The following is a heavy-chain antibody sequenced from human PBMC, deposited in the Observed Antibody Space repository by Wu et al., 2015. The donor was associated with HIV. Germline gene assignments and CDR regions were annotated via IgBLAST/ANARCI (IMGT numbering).Heavy chain of an antibody. J-gene: IGHJ6*03. Sequence: QVQLVQSGAEVKKPGSSVKVSCKASGGTFSSYAISWVRQAPGQGLEWMGGIIPIFGTANYAQKFQGRVTITADESTSTAYMELSSLRSEDTAVYYCARGYCSGGSCPHYYYYYMDVWGKGTTVTVSS. V-gene: IGHV1-69*12. CDR3: ARGYCSGGSCPHYYYYYMDV. D-gene: IGHD2-15*01. CDR1: GGTFSSYA. CDR2: IIPIFGTA.